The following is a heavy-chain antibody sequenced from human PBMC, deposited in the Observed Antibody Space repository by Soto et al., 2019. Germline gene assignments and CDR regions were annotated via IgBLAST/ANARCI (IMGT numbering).Heavy chain of an antibody. Sequence: PSXTLSLTCNVSGGSISSYYCSWIGQPPGKGLEWIGNIYYSGSTNYNPSLKSRITISPDTSNNQVSLQLNYVTPDDTAVYYCVRLIGNSWLDTWGQGTLVTVSS. CDR3: VRLIGNSWLDT. CDR1: GGSISSYY. J-gene: IGHJ5*02. CDR2: IYYSGST. V-gene: IGHV4-59*08.